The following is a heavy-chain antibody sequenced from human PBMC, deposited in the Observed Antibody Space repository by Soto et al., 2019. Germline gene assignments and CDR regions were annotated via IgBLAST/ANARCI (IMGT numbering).Heavy chain of an antibody. CDR1: IFTFSSYA. CDR2: ISGSGATT. Sequence: EVQLLESGGGLVQPGGSLRLSCAASIFTFSSYAMTWVRQAPGKGLEWVSAISGSGATTYYEDSGKGRFTISRDNSKNTRDLKMNSLRAEDTALYYCAKDQVGSDPDAFDIWGQGTMVTVSS. D-gene: IGHD1-26*01. CDR3: AKDQVGSDPDAFDI. J-gene: IGHJ3*02. V-gene: IGHV3-23*01.